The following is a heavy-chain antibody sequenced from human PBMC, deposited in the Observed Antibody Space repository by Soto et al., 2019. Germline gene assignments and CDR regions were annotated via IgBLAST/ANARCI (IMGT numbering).Heavy chain of an antibody. D-gene: IGHD3-9*01. Sequence: VSCEACGYTITSYGLSWAQQSPGQGLEWMGWISAYNGNTNYAQKLQGRVTMTTDTSTSTAYMELRSLRSDDTAVYYCARDFGWLPGISFDYWGQGTLVTVSS. CDR1: GYTITSYG. CDR3: ARDFGWLPGISFDY. J-gene: IGHJ4*02. V-gene: IGHV1-18*01. CDR2: ISAYNGNT.